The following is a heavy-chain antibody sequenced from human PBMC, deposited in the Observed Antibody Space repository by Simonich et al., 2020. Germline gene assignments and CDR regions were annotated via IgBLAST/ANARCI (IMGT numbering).Heavy chain of an antibody. CDR2: INPKRGGK. J-gene: IGHJ3*02. Sequence: QVQLVQSGAEVKKPGASVKVSCKASGYTFTGYYMHWVRQAPGQGLGCIGRINPKRGGKNYDKKVKVRGTKTRDTSISTAYKELGRLRSDDTAVYYCARGPRPLNWGREAFDIWGQGTMVTVSS. D-gene: IGHD7-27*01. V-gene: IGHV1-2*02. CDR3: ARGPRPLNWGREAFDI. CDR1: GYTFTGYY.